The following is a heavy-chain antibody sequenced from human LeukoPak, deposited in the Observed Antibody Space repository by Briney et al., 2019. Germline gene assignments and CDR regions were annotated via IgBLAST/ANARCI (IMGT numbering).Heavy chain of an antibody. CDR3: ARPAYCGADCYLHFDS. D-gene: IGHD2-21*02. CDR1: GFTFNTYW. Sequence: GGSLRLSCAASGFTFNTYWMSWVRQAPGKGLEWVASIKQDGSDKYYLDSVKGRFTIYRDNAKSSLFLQMNSLRAEDTAVYYCARPAYCGADCYLHFDSWGAGSLVTVSS. J-gene: IGHJ4*02. CDR2: IKQDGSDK. V-gene: IGHV3-7*01.